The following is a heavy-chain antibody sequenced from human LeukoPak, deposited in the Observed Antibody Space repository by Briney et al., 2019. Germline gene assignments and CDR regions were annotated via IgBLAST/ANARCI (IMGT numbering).Heavy chain of an antibody. CDR3: AREYDYVWGSYRWFDP. J-gene: IGHJ5*02. V-gene: IGHV3-30-3*01. CDR1: GFTFSSYA. Sequence: GGSLRLSCAASGFTFSSYAMHWVRQAPGKGLVGVAVISYDGSNKYYADSVKGRFTISRDNSKNALYLQMNSLRAEDTAVYYCAREYDYVWGSYRWFDPWGQGTLVTVSS. D-gene: IGHD3-16*02. CDR2: ISYDGSNK.